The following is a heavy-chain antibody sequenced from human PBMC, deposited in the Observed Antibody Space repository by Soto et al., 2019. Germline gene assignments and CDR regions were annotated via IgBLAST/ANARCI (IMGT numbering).Heavy chain of an antibody. D-gene: IGHD6-13*01. J-gene: IGHJ6*02. V-gene: IGHV1-3*01. CDR1: GYTFTSYA. CDR3: ARVDGSSWPYYYYYYGMDV. CDR2: INAGNGNT. Sequence: GASLKVSCKSSGYTFTSYAIHWVRQAPGQRLEWMGWINAGNGNTKYSQKFQGRVTITRDTSASTAYMELSSLRSEDTAVYYCARVDGSSWPYYYYYYGMDVWGQGTTVTVSS.